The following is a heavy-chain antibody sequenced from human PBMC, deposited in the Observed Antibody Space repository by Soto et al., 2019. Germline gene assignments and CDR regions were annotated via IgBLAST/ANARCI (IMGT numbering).Heavy chain of an antibody. Sequence: EVQLVESGGGLVQPGRSLRLSCAASGFTFDDYAMHWVRQAPGKGLEWVSGISWNSGSIGYADSVKGRFTISRDNAKNSLYLQMNSLRAEDTALYYCAKDTAQWLTPDFDYWGQGTLVTVSS. CDR1: GFTFDDYA. CDR2: ISWNSGSI. D-gene: IGHD6-19*01. CDR3: AKDTAQWLTPDFDY. J-gene: IGHJ4*02. V-gene: IGHV3-9*01.